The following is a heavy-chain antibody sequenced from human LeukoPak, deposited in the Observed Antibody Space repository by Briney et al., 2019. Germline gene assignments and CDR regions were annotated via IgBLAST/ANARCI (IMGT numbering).Heavy chain of an antibody. J-gene: IGHJ4*02. CDR3: VNILFG. D-gene: IGHD3-10*01. CDR2: INSDGSTT. V-gene: IGHV3-74*01. CDR1: GFTFSSYW. Sequence: XRLSCAVXGFTFSSYWMHWVRQVPGEGLVWVSRINSDGSTTTYADSVKGRFTISRDNAKNTLYLQMNSLRAEDTAVYYCVNILFGWGQGTLVTVSS.